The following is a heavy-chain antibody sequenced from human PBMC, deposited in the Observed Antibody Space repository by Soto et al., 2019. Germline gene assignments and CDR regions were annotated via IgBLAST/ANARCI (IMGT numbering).Heavy chain of an antibody. J-gene: IGHJ5*02. CDR2: IGTLSDT. V-gene: IGHV3-13*01. D-gene: IGHD3-10*01. Sequence: GSLRLSCAGSGFAFSTFDIHWVRQAPGKGLEWVSGIGTLSDTFYAASVQGRFTISRQNAKNSVYLQMNSLRAGDTAFYYCARGRSFSYDSTPPPMFDPWGQGALVTVSS. CDR3: ARGRSFSYDSTPPPMFDP. CDR1: GFAFSTFD.